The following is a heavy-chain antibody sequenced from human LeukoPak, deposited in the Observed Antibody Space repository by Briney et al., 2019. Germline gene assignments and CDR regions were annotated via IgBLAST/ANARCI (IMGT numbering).Heavy chain of an antibody. D-gene: IGHD2-2*01. CDR1: GYSFTNYW. J-gene: IGHJ3*02. CDR2: IYPGDSDT. V-gene: IGHV5-51*01. CDR3: ARRHGGSNAFDI. Sequence: GESLKISCKASGYSFTNYWIGWVRQMPGKGLEWMGIIYPGDSDTRYSPSFQGQVTISADKSTSTAHLQWNSLKASDTAMYFCARRHGGSNAFDIWGQGTMVTVSS.